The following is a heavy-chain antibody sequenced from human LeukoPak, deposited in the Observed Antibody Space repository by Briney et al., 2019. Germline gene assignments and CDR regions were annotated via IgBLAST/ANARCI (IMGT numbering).Heavy chain of an antibody. V-gene: IGHV1-2*02. Sequence: ASVKVSCKASGYTFTGYYMHWVRQAPGQGLEWMGWINPNSGGTNYAQKFQGRVTMTRDTSISTAYMELSRLRSDDTAVYYCARKTAVDEGYFDCLLYSVRYGMDVWGQGTTVTVSS. J-gene: IGHJ6*02. CDR2: INPNSGGT. CDR3: ARKTAVDEGYFDCLLYSVRYGMDV. D-gene: IGHD3-9*01. CDR1: GYTFTGYY.